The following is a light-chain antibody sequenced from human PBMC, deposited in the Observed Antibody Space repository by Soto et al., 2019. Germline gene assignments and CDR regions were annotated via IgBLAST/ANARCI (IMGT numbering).Light chain of an antibody. CDR1: QSIANY. Sequence: IQVTQSPSSLSASVVDRVTITCRASQSIANYLNWYQQKPGKAPKLLIYAASTLESGVPSRFSGSGSGTDFTLTISSLQPEDFATYYCQQSYNNPKTFGQGTKVDIK. J-gene: IGKJ1*01. CDR2: AAS. CDR3: QQSYNNPKT. V-gene: IGKV1-39*01.